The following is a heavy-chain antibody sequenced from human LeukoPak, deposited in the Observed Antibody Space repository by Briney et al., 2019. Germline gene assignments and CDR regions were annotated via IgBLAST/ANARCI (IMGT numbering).Heavy chain of an antibody. V-gene: IGHV3-11*01. Sequence: GGSLRLSCAASGFTFSDYYMSWIRQAPGKGLEWVSYISSSGSTIYYADSVKGRFTISRDNAKNSLYLQMNSLRAEDTAVYYCARCGRVLYYYYYYMDVWGKGTTVTISS. D-gene: IGHD1-26*01. CDR1: GFTFSDYY. CDR2: ISSSGSTI. J-gene: IGHJ6*03. CDR3: ARCGRVLYYYYYYMDV.